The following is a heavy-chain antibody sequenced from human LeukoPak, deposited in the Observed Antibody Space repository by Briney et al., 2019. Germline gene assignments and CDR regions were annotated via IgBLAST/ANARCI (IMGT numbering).Heavy chain of an antibody. CDR1: GGSISSGSYY. Sequence: SETLSLTCTVSGGSISSGSYYWSWIRQPAGKGLEWIGRIYTSGSTNYNPSLKSRVTISVDTSKNQFSLKLSSVTAADAAVYYCARHWRFYAFDIWGQGTMVTVSS. CDR3: ARHWRFYAFDI. D-gene: IGHD1-1*01. J-gene: IGHJ3*02. V-gene: IGHV4-61*02. CDR2: IYTSGST.